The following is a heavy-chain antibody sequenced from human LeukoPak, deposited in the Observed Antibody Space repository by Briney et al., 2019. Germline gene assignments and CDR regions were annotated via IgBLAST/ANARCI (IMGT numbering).Heavy chain of an antibody. Sequence: GRSLRLSCTTSGFTFSSYTMYWVRQSPGKGLEWVAVILFDGNDKYYAGSVKGRFTISRDNSKNSLSLQMNSLRTEDTAVYYCVRGRNYGGKMGYYFDYWGRGTLVAVSS. CDR2: ILFDGNDK. J-gene: IGHJ4*02. CDR3: VRGRNYGGKMGYYFDY. CDR1: GFTFSSYT. D-gene: IGHD4-23*01. V-gene: IGHV3-30*04.